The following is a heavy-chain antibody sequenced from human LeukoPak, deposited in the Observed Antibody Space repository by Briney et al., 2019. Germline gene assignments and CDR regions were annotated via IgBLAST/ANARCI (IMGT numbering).Heavy chain of an antibody. CDR1: GGSFSGYY. D-gene: IGHD4-17*01. J-gene: IGHJ3*02. CDR2: INHSGST. Sequence: SETLSLTCAVYGGSFSGYYWSWIRQTPGKGLEWIGEINHSGSTNYNPSLKSRVTISVDTSKNQFSLKLSSVTAADTAVYYCATPYGATPGAFDIWGQGTMATVSS. V-gene: IGHV4-34*01. CDR3: ATPYGATPGAFDI.